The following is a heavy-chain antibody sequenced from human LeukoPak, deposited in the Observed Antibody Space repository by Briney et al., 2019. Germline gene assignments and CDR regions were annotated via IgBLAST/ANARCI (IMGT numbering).Heavy chain of an antibody. J-gene: IGHJ4*02. CDR1: GFTFSDYY. Sequence: GGSRRLSCAASGFTFSDYYMSWIRQAPGKGLEWVSYISSSGSTIYYADSVKGRFTISRDNAKNSLYLQMNSLRAEDTAVYYCARDRAYATTTFDYWGQGTLVTVSS. CDR2: ISSSGSTI. D-gene: IGHD2-2*01. CDR3: ARDRAYATTTFDY. V-gene: IGHV3-11*01.